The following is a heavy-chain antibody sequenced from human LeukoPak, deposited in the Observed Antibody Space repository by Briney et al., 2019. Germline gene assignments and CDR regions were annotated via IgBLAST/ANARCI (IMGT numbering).Heavy chain of an antibody. Sequence: GGSLRLSCAASGFTFDDYAMHWVRQAPGKGLEWVSGISWNGGRIGYADSVKGRPTISRDNAKNSLYLQMNSLRAEDTALYYCARDHYYDSSGYHYFDYWGQGTLVTVSS. CDR3: ARDHYYDSSGYHYFDY. J-gene: IGHJ4*02. CDR2: ISWNGGRI. D-gene: IGHD3-22*01. V-gene: IGHV3-9*01. CDR1: GFTFDDYA.